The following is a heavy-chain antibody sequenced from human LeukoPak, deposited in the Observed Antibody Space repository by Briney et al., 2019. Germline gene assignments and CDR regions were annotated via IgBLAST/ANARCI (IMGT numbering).Heavy chain of an antibody. Sequence: SETLSLTCTVSGGSIDSYHWSWIRHPAGRGLEWIGRIYTSGSTNYNPSLKSRVTMSVDTSKNQFSLKLSSVTAADTAVYYCARTTEAHSWQTRYYSYYMDVWGKGTTVTVSS. D-gene: IGHD6-13*01. CDR1: GGSIDSYH. CDR3: ARTTEAHSWQTRYYSYYMDV. CDR2: IYTSGST. V-gene: IGHV4-4*07. J-gene: IGHJ6*03.